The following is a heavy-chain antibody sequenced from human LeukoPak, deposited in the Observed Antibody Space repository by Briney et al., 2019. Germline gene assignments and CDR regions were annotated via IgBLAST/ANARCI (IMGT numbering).Heavy chain of an antibody. Sequence: PGGSLRLSCAASGFTFNSYWMNWVRQAPGEGLEWVANIRQDGGAKNYVDSVKGRFTISRDNAKKSLYLQMNSLRAEDTAVYYCAPPPIAATGSWGQGTLVTVSS. V-gene: IGHV3-7*01. J-gene: IGHJ4*02. D-gene: IGHD6-13*01. CDR2: IRQDGGAK. CDR3: APPPIAATGS. CDR1: GFTFNSYW.